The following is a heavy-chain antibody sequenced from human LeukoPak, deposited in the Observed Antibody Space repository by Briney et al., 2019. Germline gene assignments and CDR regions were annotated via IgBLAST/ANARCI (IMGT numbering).Heavy chain of an antibody. Sequence: ASVRVSCKASGYTFTGYYMHWVRQAPGQGLEWMGWINPNSGGTNYAQKFQGRVTMTRDTSISTAYMELSRLRSDDTAVYYCARGYLLWFGELPQRYFDYWGQGTLVTVSS. J-gene: IGHJ4*02. V-gene: IGHV1-2*02. CDR3: ARGYLLWFGELPQRYFDY. D-gene: IGHD3-10*01. CDR2: INPNSGGT. CDR1: GYTFTGYY.